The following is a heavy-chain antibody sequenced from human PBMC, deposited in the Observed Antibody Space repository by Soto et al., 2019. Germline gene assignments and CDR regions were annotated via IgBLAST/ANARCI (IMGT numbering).Heavy chain of an antibody. J-gene: IGHJ4*02. CDR2: INPNSGGT. V-gene: IGHV1-2*04. Sequence: GASVKVSCKASGGTFSSYAISWVRQAPGQGLEWMGWINPNSGGTNYAQKFQGWVTMTRDTSISTAYMELSRLRSDDTAVYYCARTLRYSSGWYYFDYWGQGTLVTVS. D-gene: IGHD6-19*01. CDR1: GGTFSSYA. CDR3: ARTLRYSSGWYYFDY.